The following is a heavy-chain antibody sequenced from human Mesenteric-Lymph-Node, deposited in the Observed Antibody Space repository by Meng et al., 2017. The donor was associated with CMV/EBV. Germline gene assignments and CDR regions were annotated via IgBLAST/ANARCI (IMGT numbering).Heavy chain of an antibody. Sequence: LSLTCAASGFTFSSNSMNWVRQAPGKGLEWVSSISSSGSYIYYADSVKGRFTISRDNAKNSLYLQMNSLRAEDTAMYYCAKEDTAMAHYFDCWGQGTLVTVSS. J-gene: IGHJ4*02. CDR1: GFTFSSNS. CDR3: AKEDTAMAHYFDC. D-gene: IGHD5-18*01. V-gene: IGHV3-21*01. CDR2: ISSSGSYI.